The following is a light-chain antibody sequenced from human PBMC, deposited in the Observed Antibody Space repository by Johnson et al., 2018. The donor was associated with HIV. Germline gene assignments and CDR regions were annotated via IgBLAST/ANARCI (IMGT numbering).Light chain of an antibody. CDR1: SSNIGNNY. V-gene: IGLV1-51*02. CDR2: GNN. J-gene: IGLJ1*01. Sequence: SVLTQPPSVSAAPGQQVTISCSGSSSNIGNNYVSWYQQLPGTAPKLLIYGNNKRPSGIPDRFSGSKSGTSATLGITGLQTGDEADYYCGTWDNSLSALYVFGTGTKVTVL. CDR3: GTWDNSLSALYV.